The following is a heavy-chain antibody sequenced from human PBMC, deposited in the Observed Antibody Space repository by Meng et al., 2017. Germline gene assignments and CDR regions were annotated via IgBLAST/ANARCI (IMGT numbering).Heavy chain of an antibody. J-gene: IGHJ4*02. CDR3: ARGVGFYDSSGYLKYYFDY. D-gene: IGHD3-22*01. V-gene: IGHV1-69*02. Sequence: SVKVSCKASVGTFSSYTISWVRQAPGQGLEWMGRIIPILGIANYAQKFQGRVTITADKSTSTAYMELSSLRSEDTAVYYCARGVGFYDSSGYLKYYFDYWGQGTLVTVSS. CDR1: VGTFSSYT. CDR2: IIPILGIA.